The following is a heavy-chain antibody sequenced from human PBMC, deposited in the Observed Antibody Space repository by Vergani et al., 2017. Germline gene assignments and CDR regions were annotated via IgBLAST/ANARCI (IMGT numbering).Heavy chain of an antibody. V-gene: IGHV3-9*01. Sequence: EVQLVESGGGLVQPGRSLRLSCAASGFTFDDYAMHWVRQAPGKGLEWVSGISWNSGSIGYADSVKGRFTISRDNAKNSLYLQMNSLRAEDTALYYCATGLLLPYCSGGSCYTGLYYYGMDVWGQGP. CDR3: ATGLLLPYCSGGSCYTGLYYYGMDV. CDR2: ISWNSGSI. J-gene: IGHJ6*02. D-gene: IGHD2-15*01. CDR1: GFTFDDYA.